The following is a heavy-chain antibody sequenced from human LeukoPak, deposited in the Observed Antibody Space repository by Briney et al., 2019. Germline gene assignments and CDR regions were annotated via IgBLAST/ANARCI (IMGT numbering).Heavy chain of an antibody. CDR2: IYSGGST. Sequence: GGSLRLSCAASGFTVSSNYMSWVRQAPGKGLEWVSVIYSGGSTYYADSVKGRFTISRDNSKNTLYLQMNSLRAEDTAVYYCARSRITMVRGEWGGFDYWGQGTLVTVSS. D-gene: IGHD3-10*01. V-gene: IGHV3-66*01. CDR1: GFTVSSNY. CDR3: ARSRITMVRGEWGGFDY. J-gene: IGHJ4*02.